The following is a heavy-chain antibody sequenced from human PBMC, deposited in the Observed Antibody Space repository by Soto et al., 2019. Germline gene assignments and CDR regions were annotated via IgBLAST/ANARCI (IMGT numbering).Heavy chain of an antibody. Sequence: GGPLRLSWAASGFTFSSFPMSWVRQAPEKGLERVTGISGSGRSTFYADSVKGRFTISRDNSKNTLYLQMNSLRAEDTAVYYCAKGGRQWLVTSDFNYRGQGALVAVPS. J-gene: IGHJ4*02. V-gene: IGHV3-23*01. D-gene: IGHD6-19*01. CDR1: GFTFSSFP. CDR3: AKGGRQWLVTSDFNY. CDR2: ISGSGRST.